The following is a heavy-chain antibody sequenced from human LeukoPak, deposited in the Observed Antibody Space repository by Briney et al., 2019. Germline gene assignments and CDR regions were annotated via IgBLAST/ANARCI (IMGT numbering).Heavy chain of an antibody. CDR3: ARDADCTSTSCLDY. CDR1: GFTFISYW. J-gene: IGHJ4*02. V-gene: IGHV3-7*01. D-gene: IGHD2-2*01. Sequence: GGSLRLSCATSGFTFISYWMTWVRQAPGKGLAWVANINQDGTEKYYVDSVKGRFTISRDNAKNSLYLQMNSLRAEDTAVYYCARDADCTSTSCLDYWGQGTLVTVYS. CDR2: INQDGTEK.